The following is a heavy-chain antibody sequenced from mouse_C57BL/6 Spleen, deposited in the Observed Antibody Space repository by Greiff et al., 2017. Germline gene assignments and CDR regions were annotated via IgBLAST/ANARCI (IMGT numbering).Heavy chain of an antibody. V-gene: IGHV1-80*01. Sequence: QVQLQPSWAELVKPGASVKISCKASGYAFSSYWMNWVKQRPGKGLEWIGQIYPGDGDTNYNGKFKGKATLTAANSSSTAYMQLRSLTSEDSAVYFCARDEAITTVVATHWYFDVWGTGTTVTVAS. CDR3: ARDEAITTVVATHWYFDV. J-gene: IGHJ1*03. D-gene: IGHD1-1*01. CDR2: IYPGDGDT. CDR1: GYAFSSYW.